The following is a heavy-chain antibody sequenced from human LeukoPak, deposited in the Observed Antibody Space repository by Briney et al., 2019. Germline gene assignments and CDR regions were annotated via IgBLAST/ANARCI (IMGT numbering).Heavy chain of an antibody. Sequence: GGSLRLSCAASGFTFSSYSMNWVRQAPGKGLEWVSAISGSGGSTYYADSVKGRFTISRDNSKNTLYLQMNSLRAEDTAVYYCAKDRSFGFYDSSGYYPDAFDIWGQGTMVTVSS. CDR2: ISGSGGST. V-gene: IGHV3-23*01. CDR3: AKDRSFGFYDSSGYYPDAFDI. CDR1: GFTFSSYS. J-gene: IGHJ3*02. D-gene: IGHD3-22*01.